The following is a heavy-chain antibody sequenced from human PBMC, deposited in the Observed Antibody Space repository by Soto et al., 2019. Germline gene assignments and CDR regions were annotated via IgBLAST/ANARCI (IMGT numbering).Heavy chain of an antibody. V-gene: IGHV2-5*01. CDR1: GFSLSTSGES. CDR2: IHWNEDK. CDR3: AHRRGYGSGNVYFDF. D-gene: IGHD3-10*01. Sequence: QITLKESGPTLVKPTQTLTLTCTFSGFSLSTSGESVGWIRQSPGKALEGVALIHWNEDKRYGPSLESRLTSTKDTSKNQVVLTVTNMDPVDTATYFCAHRRGYGSGNVYFDFWGQGTLVTVSS. J-gene: IGHJ4*02.